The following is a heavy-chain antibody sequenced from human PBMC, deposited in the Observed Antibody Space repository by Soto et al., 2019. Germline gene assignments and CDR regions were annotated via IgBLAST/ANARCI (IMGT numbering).Heavy chain of an antibody. V-gene: IGHV3-43*01. CDR3: ARGLIAAPGPDVF. J-gene: IGHJ4*02. Sequence: PGGSLRLSCAASGFKFDEYTMHWVRQAPGKGLEWVSLFSWDGSSTSYADSVKGRFTISRDNSKNSLYLQMDSLRTEDTALYYCARGLIAAPGPDVFWGQGTLVTVSS. CDR1: GFKFDEYT. D-gene: IGHD6-13*01. CDR2: FSWDGSST.